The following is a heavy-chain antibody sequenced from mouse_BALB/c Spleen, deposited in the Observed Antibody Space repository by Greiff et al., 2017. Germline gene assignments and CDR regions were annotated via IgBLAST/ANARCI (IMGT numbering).Heavy chain of an antibody. Sequence: VHLVESGAELAKPGASVKMSCKASGYTFTSYWMNWVKQRPGQGLEWIGMIHPSDSETRLNQKFKDKATLTVDKSSSTAYMQLSSPTSEDSAVYYCARAYGNYAMDYWGQGTSVTVSS. CDR1: GYTFTSYW. V-gene: IGHV1-74*01. CDR3: ARAYGNYAMDY. CDR2: IHPSDSET. D-gene: IGHD2-1*01. J-gene: IGHJ4*01.